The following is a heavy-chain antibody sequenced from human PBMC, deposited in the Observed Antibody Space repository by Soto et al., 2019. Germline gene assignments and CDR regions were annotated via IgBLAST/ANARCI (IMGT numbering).Heavy chain of an antibody. CDR1: GDSVSSNSAA. J-gene: IGHJ4*02. V-gene: IGHV6-1*01. D-gene: IGHD6-19*01. Sequence: SQTLSLTCAISGDSVSSNSAAWNWVRQSPSRGLEWLGRTYYRSKWYNEYVVSVKSRIVINPDTSKNQFSLQLNSVTPEDTAVYYWARDTSSAWYSFYYWGKGILVTVSS. CDR3: ARDTSSAWYSFYY. CDR2: TYYRSKWYN.